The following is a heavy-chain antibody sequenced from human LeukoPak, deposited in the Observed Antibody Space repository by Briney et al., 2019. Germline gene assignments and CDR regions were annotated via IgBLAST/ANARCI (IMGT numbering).Heavy chain of an antibody. CDR1: GGSISSGDYY. J-gene: IGHJ5*02. V-gene: IGHV4-30-4*02. D-gene: IGHD6-13*01. Sequence: SETLSLTCTVSGGSISSGDYYWSWIRQPPGKGLEWIGYIYYSGSTYYNPSLKSRVTISVDTSKNQFSLKLSSVTAADTAVYYFARIAATGPFNWFDPWGQGTLVTVSS. CDR2: IYYSGST. CDR3: ARIAATGPFNWFDP.